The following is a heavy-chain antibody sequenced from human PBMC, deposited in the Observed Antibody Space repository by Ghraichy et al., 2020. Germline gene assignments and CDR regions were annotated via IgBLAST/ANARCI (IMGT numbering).Heavy chain of an antibody. CDR2: IWYDGSNK. D-gene: IGHD1-26*01. CDR3: ARDPSRVGATQFDY. J-gene: IGHJ4*02. CDR1: GFTFSSYG. Sequence: GGSLRLSCAASGFTFSSYGMHWVRQAPGKGLEWVAVIWYDGSNKYYADSVKGRFTISRDNSKNTLYLQMNSLRAEDTAVYYCARDPSRVGATQFDYWGQGTLVTVSS. V-gene: IGHV3-33*01.